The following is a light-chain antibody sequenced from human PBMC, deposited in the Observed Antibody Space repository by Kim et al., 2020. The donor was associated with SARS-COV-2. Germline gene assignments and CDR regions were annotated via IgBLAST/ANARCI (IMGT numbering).Light chain of an antibody. CDR2: AAA. Sequence: DRVTITYRASQDIANSLAWYQQKPGKVPQVLIYAAATLQSGVPSRFSGSGSGTEFTLTIGSLQTEDVATYYCQKYNSAPWTFGPGTKV. J-gene: IGKJ1*01. CDR3: QKYNSAPWT. V-gene: IGKV1-27*01. CDR1: QDIANS.